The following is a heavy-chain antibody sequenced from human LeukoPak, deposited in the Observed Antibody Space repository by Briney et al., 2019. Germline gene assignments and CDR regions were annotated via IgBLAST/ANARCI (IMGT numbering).Heavy chain of an antibody. Sequence: PGGSLRLSCAASGFTVSSNYMSWVRQAPGKGLEWVSGISWNSGSIGYADSVKGRFTISRDNAKNSLYLQMNSLRADDTALYYCAKDTLYRKAAAGKRFLGFDYWGQGTLVTVSS. V-gene: IGHV3-9*01. CDR3: AKDTLYRKAAAGKRFLGFDY. D-gene: IGHD6-13*01. CDR2: ISWNSGSI. CDR1: GFTVSSNY. J-gene: IGHJ4*02.